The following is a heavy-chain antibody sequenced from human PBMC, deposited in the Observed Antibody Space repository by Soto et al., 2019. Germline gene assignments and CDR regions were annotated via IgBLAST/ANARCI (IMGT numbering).Heavy chain of an antibody. CDR1: VFTFTSSA. CDR3: ARWGCSGSNCNSNQRSFDL. D-gene: IGHD2-15*01. CDR2: IVVGSGNT. V-gene: IGHV1-58*02. J-gene: IGHJ4*02. Sequence: SVKVSCKASVFTFTSSAMQWVRQARGQRLEWIGWIVVGSGNTNYAQKFQERVTITRDMSTSTDYMELNSLRSEDTAVYYCARWGCSGSNCNSNQRSFDLWGRGTLVTVSS.